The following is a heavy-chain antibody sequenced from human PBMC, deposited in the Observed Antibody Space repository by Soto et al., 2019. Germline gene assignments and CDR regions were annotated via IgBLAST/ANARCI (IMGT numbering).Heavy chain of an antibody. CDR2: LWYDGSKE. CDR1: GINFSRSG. CDR3: ARDAGTTRMDV. Sequence: QVRLVESGGGVVQPGRSLRLSCAASGINFSRSGMHWVRQAPGKGLEWVAILWYDGSKEYYADSVKGQFTISRDNSRNTVYLQMNSLRAEDTAVYYCARDAGTTRMDVWGQGTTVTVSS. J-gene: IGHJ6*02. V-gene: IGHV3-33*01. D-gene: IGHD1-7*01.